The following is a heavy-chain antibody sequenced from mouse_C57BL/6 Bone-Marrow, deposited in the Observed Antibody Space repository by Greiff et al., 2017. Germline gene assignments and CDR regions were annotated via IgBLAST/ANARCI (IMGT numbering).Heavy chain of an antibody. CDR1: GFSLTSYG. D-gene: IGHD1-1*01. CDR3: ARKPLDYGSSYWYFDV. Sequence: QVQLQQSGPGLVQPSQSLSITCTVSGFSLTSYGVHWVRQSPGKGLEWLGVIWSGGSTDYNAAFISSLSISKDNSKSQVFFKMNSLQADDTAIYYCARKPLDYGSSYWYFDVWGTGTTVTVSS. J-gene: IGHJ1*03. V-gene: IGHV2-2*01. CDR2: IWSGGST.